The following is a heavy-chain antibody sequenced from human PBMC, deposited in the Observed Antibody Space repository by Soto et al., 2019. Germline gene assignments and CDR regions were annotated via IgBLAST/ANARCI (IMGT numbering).Heavy chain of an antibody. D-gene: IGHD5-18*01. V-gene: IGHV4-39*01. Sequence: SETHRLPCTVSGGTISSSSYHRGMIHQPPGKGLEWIGSIYYSGSTYYNPSLKSRVTISVDTSKNQFSLKLSSVTAADTAVYYCARQGSGADGGGYSYGSYYYYYMDVWGKGTTVIVSS. CDR3: ARQGSGADGGGYSYGSYYYYYMDV. J-gene: IGHJ6*03. CDR2: IYYSGST. CDR1: GGTISSSSYH.